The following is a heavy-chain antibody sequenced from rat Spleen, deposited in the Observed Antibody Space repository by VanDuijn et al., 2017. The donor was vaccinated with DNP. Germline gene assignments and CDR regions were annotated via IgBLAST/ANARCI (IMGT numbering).Heavy chain of an antibody. D-gene: IGHD5-1*01. V-gene: IGHV3-3*01. J-gene: IGHJ2*01. CDR2: INSEGTT. Sequence: EVQLQESGPGLVKPSQPLSLTCSVTGYSITSGFRWTWIRKFPGNKLEWMGYINSEGTTDYNPSLKSRVSITRNTSKNQFFLQIKSVTNEDTATYYCAIQLGVFDYWGQGVMVTVSS. CDR1: GYSITSGFR. CDR3: AIQLGVFDY.